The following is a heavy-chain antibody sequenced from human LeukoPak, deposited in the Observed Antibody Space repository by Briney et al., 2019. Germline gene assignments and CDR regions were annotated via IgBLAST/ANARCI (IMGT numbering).Heavy chain of an antibody. CDR2: IYYSGST. V-gene: IGHV4-59*01. D-gene: IGHD2-2*01. CDR1: GGSISSYY. CDR3: ARQYCSSTSCSFDY. Sequence: SETLALTCTVSGGSISSYYWSWIRQPPGKGLEWIGYIYYSGSTNYNPSLKSRVTISVDTSKNQFSLKLSSVTAADPAVYYCARQYCSSTSCSFDYWGQGTLVTVSS. J-gene: IGHJ4*02.